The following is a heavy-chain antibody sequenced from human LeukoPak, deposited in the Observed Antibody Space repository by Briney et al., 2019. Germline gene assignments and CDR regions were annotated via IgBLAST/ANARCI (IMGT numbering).Heavy chain of an antibody. D-gene: IGHD3-9*01. J-gene: IGHJ4*02. Sequence: ASVKVSCKAFGYTFTSNYMHWVRQAPGQGPEWMGVISPSGGSTTYAQKFQGRVTLTRDMSTSTDYLELSSLRSEDTAVYYCARRKGKVRYFDWQYYFDYWAQGTLVAVSS. CDR3: ARRKGKVRYFDWQYYFDY. V-gene: IGHV1-46*01. CDR2: ISPSGGST. CDR1: GYTFTSNY.